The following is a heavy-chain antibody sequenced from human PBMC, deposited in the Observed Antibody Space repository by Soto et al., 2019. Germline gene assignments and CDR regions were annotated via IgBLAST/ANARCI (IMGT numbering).Heavy chain of an antibody. J-gene: IGHJ4*02. D-gene: IGHD3-22*01. Sequence: PSETLSLTCAVYGGSFSGYYWSWIRQPPGKGLEWIGEINHSGSTNYNPPLKSRVTISVDTSKNQFSLKLSSVTAADTAVYYCARGKWLPYFDYWGQGTLVTVSS. V-gene: IGHV4-34*01. CDR1: GGSFSGYY. CDR3: ARGKWLPYFDY. CDR2: INHSGST.